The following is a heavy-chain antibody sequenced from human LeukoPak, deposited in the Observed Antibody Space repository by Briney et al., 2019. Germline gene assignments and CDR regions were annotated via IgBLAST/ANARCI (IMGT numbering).Heavy chain of an antibody. CDR3: ATDARRSGWDSYYYYYMDV. J-gene: IGHJ6*03. V-gene: IGHV3-13*01. Sequence: GSLRLSCAASGFTFSSYDMHWVRQATGKGLEWVSAIGTAGDTYYPGSVKGRFTISRENAKNSLYLQMNSLRSEDTAVYYCATDARRSGWDSYYYYYMDVWGKGTTVTVSS. CDR1: GFTFSSYD. D-gene: IGHD6-19*01. CDR2: IGTAGDT.